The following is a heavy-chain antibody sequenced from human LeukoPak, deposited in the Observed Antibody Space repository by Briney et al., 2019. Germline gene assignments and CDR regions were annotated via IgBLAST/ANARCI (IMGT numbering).Heavy chain of an antibody. V-gene: IGHV4-34*01. CDR3: ARGAPGIAARPYPD. J-gene: IGHJ4*02. Sequence: KPGGSLRLSCAASGFTVSSNYMSWVRQPPGKGLEWIGEINHSGSTNYNPSLKSRVTISVDTSKNQFSLKLSSVTAADTAVYYCARGAPGIAARPYPDWGQGTLVTVSS. CDR1: GFTVSSNY. CDR2: INHSGST. D-gene: IGHD6-6*01.